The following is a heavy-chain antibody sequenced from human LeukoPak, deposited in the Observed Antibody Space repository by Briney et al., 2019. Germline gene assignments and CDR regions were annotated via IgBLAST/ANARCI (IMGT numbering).Heavy chain of an antibody. CDR1: GYTFTSYA. Sequence: ASVKVSCKASGYTFTSYAMHWVRQAPGQRLEWMGWINAGNGNTKYSQKFQGRVTITRDTSASTAYMELSSLRSEDTAVYYCARIGHYGDSIYYFDYWGQGTLVTVSS. CDR3: ARIGHYGDSIYYFDY. V-gene: IGHV1-3*01. D-gene: IGHD4-17*01. J-gene: IGHJ4*02. CDR2: INAGNGNT.